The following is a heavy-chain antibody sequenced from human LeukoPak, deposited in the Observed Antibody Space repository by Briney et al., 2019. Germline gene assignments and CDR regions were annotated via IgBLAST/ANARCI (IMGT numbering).Heavy chain of an antibody. Sequence: SETLSLTCTVSGGSISSSSYYWSWIRQPPGKGLEWIGEINHSGSTNYNPSLKSRVTISVDTSKNQFSLKLSSVTAADTAVYYCARGPAIDYWGQGTLVTVSS. J-gene: IGHJ4*02. CDR1: GGSISSSSYY. V-gene: IGHV4-39*07. CDR3: ARGPAIDY. CDR2: INHSGST.